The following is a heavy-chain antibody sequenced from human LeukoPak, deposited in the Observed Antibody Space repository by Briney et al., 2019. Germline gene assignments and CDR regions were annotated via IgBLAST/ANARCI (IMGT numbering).Heavy chain of an antibody. Sequence: GGSLGLSCAASGFTFSDYYMSWLRQAPGKGLEWVSYISSSGSTIYYADSVKGRFTISRDNAKNSLYLQMNSLRAEDTAVYYCASTSGDFWSGYQKYNWFDPWGQGTLVTVSS. V-gene: IGHV3-11*01. CDR1: GFTFSDYY. J-gene: IGHJ5*02. D-gene: IGHD3-3*01. CDR2: ISSSGSTI. CDR3: ASTSGDFWSGYQKYNWFDP.